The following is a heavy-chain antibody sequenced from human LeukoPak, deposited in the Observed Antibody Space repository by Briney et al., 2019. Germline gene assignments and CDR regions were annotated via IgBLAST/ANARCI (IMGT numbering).Heavy chain of an antibody. V-gene: IGHV3-73*01. Sequence: PGGSLRLSCAASGFTFSGSAIHWVRQASGKGLEWVGRIRSKANSYATAYVASVKGRFTISRDDSKNRAYLQMDSLRTEDTAVYYCTGIAAAGDHDYWGQGTLVTVSS. CDR3: TGIAAAGDHDY. J-gene: IGHJ4*02. D-gene: IGHD6-13*01. CDR1: GFTFSGSA. CDR2: IRSKANSYAT.